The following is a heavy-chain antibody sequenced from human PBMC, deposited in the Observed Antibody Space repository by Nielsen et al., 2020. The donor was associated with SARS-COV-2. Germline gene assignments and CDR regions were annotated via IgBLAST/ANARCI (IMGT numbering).Heavy chain of an antibody. CDR2: ISYDGSNN. D-gene: IGHD4-17*01. J-gene: IGHJ4*02. CDR1: GFTFSSYA. V-gene: IGHV3-30-3*01. Sequence: GESLKISCAASGFTFSSYAMHWVRQAPGKGLEWVAVISYDGSNNYYADSVKGRFTISRDNSKNTLYLQMNSLRAEDTALYYCAKNPSRRDYGADYWGQGTLVTVSS. CDR3: AKNPSRRDYGADY.